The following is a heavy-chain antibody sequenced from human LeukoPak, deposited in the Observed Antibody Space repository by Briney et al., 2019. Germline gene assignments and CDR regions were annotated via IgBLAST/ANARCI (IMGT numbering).Heavy chain of an antibody. V-gene: IGHV3-74*01. CDR2: INSDGSST. CDR1: GFTFSSYW. Sequence: PGGSLRLSCAASGFTFSSYWMHWVRQAPGKGLVWVSRINSDGSSTSYADSVKGRFTISRDNSKNTLYLQMNTLRADDTAVYYCAKDHGSSDWYYFDYWGQGTLVTVSS. J-gene: IGHJ4*02. CDR3: AKDHGSSDWYYFDY. D-gene: IGHD6-13*01.